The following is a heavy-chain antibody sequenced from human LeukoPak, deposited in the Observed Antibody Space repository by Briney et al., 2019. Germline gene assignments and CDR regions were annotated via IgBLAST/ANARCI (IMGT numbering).Heavy chain of an antibody. CDR3: ARDGDCSSTSCYS. Sequence: GGSLRLSCAASGFTFNSYNMNWLRQAPGKGLEWVSSISSSSSYIYYADSVKGRFTISRDNAKNSLYLQMKGLRAEDTAVYYCARDGDCSSTSCYSWGQGTLVTVSS. J-gene: IGHJ4*02. D-gene: IGHD2-2*02. CDR1: GFTFNSYN. CDR2: ISSSSSYI. V-gene: IGHV3-21*01.